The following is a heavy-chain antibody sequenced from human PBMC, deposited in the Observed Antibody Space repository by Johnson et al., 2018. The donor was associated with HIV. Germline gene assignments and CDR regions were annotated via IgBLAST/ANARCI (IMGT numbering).Heavy chain of an antibody. CDR2: IYSGGST. Sequence: VQLVESGGGLIQPGGSLRLSCAASGFTVSSNYMSWVHQAPGKGLEWVSVIYSGGSTYYADSVKGRFSISRDNAKNSLYLQMNSLRAEDTAVYYCARDRGYWDAFDIWGPGTMVTVSS. D-gene: IGHD3-22*01. CDR3: ARDRGYWDAFDI. J-gene: IGHJ3*02. CDR1: GFTVSSNY. V-gene: IGHV3-53*01.